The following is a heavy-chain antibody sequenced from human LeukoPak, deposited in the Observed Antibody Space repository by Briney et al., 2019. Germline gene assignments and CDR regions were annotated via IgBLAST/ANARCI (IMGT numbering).Heavy chain of an antibody. CDR3: AREVVAAATAFDP. CDR2: IYTSGST. D-gene: IGHD2-15*01. CDR1: GGSISSGSYY. Sequence: PSETLSLTCTVSGGSISSGSYYWRWIQQPAGKGLEWIGRIYTSGSTNYNPSLKSRVTISVDTSKNQFSLKLSSVTAADTAVYYCAREVVAAATAFDPWGQGTLVTVSS. V-gene: IGHV4-61*02. J-gene: IGHJ5*02.